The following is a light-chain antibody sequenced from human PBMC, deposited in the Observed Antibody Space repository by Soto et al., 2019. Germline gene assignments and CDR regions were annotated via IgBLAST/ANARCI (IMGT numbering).Light chain of an antibody. Sequence: QSALTQPASVSGSPGQSITISCTGTSSDVGGYDYVSWYQQHPGKVPKLMIYEVFRRPSGISARFSGSKSGNTASLTISGLQAEDEAHYYCCSYTTTSTFVFGGGTKLTVL. V-gene: IGLV2-14*03. CDR3: CSYTTTSTFV. CDR1: SSDVGGYDY. CDR2: EVF. J-gene: IGLJ2*01.